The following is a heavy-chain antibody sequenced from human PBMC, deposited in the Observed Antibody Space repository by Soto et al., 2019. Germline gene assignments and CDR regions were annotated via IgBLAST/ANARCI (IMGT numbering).Heavy chain of an antibody. D-gene: IGHD2-15*01. CDR2: ISYDGRNK. CDR1: GFTFSSYA. J-gene: IGHJ6*02. V-gene: IGHV3-30-3*01. CDR3: ARAGCDGGSCYTLVGLRYGMDV. Sequence: QVPLEESGGGVVQPGRSLRLSCAASGFTFSSYAMYWVRQAPGKGLEWVAVISYDGRNKHYADSVKGRFTISRDNSKNTLNLQMNSLRAEDTAVYYCARAGCDGGSCYTLVGLRYGMDVWGQGTTVTVCS.